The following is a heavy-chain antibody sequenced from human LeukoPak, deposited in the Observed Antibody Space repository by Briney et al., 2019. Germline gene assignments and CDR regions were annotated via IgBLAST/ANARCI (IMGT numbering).Heavy chain of an antibody. CDR1: GYIFSDYY. D-gene: IGHD6-13*01. CDR3: ARGAEAETSPLDF. CDR2: INPKSGAA. V-gene: IGHV1-2*02. Sequence: GASVNVSCKASGYIFSDYYMHWVRQAPGQGLEWLGWINPKSGAADYAQQFRGRVTMTRDTSINTDCMEMKRVTSDDTVVYYCARGAEAETSPLDFWGQGTLVIVS. J-gene: IGHJ4*02.